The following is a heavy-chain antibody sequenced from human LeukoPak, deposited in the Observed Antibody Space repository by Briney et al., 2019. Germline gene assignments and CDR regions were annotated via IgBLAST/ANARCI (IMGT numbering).Heavy chain of an antibody. Sequence: AASVKVSCKASGGTFSSYAISWVRQAPGQGLEWMGGIIPIFGTANYAQKFQGRVTITTDESTSTAYMELSSLRSEDTAVYYCARAVGAVAGTILQPGYYYMDVWGKGTTVTVSS. CDR3: ARAVGAVAGTILQPGYYYMDV. J-gene: IGHJ6*03. CDR1: GGTFSSYA. D-gene: IGHD6-19*01. V-gene: IGHV1-69*05. CDR2: IIPIFGTA.